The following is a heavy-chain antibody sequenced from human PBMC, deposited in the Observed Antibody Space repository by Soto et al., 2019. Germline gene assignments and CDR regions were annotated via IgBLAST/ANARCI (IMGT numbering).Heavy chain of an antibody. Sequence: EVQLLESGGGLVKPGGTLRLSCVDSGFTFGSYAMSWVRQAPGQGLYWVSTISGGDTTQYAESVKGRFTISRDKVKNTLYLQMNTLRVEDTAVYYCATGLSMATFWTDWGQGTLVTVSS. CDR2: ISGGDTT. D-gene: IGHD3-3*01. J-gene: IGHJ4*02. CDR1: GFTFGSYA. V-gene: IGHV3-23*01. CDR3: ATGLSMATFWTD.